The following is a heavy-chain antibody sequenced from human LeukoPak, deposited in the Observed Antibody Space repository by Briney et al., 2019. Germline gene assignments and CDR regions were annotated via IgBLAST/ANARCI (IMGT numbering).Heavy chain of an antibody. D-gene: IGHD6-19*01. V-gene: IGHV4-59*11. Sequence: SETLSLTCTVSGGSISSHYWSWIRQPPGKGLEWIGYIYDSGSINYNPSLKSRVTISVDTSKNQFSLKLSSVTAADTAVYYCAREVLRSGWYGGAFDYWGQGTLVTVST. CDR3: AREVLRSGWYGGAFDY. J-gene: IGHJ4*02. CDR1: GGSISSHY. CDR2: IYDSGSI.